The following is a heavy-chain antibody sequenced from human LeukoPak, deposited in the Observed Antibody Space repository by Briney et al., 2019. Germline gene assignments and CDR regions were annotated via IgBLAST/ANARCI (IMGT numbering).Heavy chain of an antibody. Sequence: GGSLPLTCAASGFIFTNYCLTWVCQAPGTGLEWVANIKRCGSEKYYVDSVRGRFTITRANAKNTLYLQVSSLRGEDTAVYYCARDGGQCDSTTCYDRLDYWGQGTLVTVSS. CDR1: GFIFTNYC. J-gene: IGHJ4*02. CDR2: IKRCGSEK. CDR3: ARDGGQCDSTTCYDRLDY. D-gene: IGHD2/OR15-2a*01. V-gene: IGHV3-7*04.